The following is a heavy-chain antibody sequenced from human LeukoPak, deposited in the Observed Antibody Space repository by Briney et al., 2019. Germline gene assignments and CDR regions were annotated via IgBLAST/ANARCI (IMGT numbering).Heavy chain of an antibody. CDR2: MNPNSGNT. CDR3: ARARGYSYGYGY. J-gene: IGHJ4*02. V-gene: IGHV1-8*01. CDR1: GYTFTSYD. D-gene: IGHD5-18*01. Sequence: ASVKVSCKASGYTFTSYDINWVRQATGQGLGWMGWMNPNSGNTGYAQKFQGRVTMTRNTSISTAYMELSSLRSEDTAVYYCARARGYSYGYGYWGQGTLVTVSS.